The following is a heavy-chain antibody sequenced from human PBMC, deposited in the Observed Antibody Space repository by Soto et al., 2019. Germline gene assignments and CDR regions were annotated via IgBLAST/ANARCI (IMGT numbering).Heavy chain of an antibody. CDR2: IIPIFGTA. CDR3: AGPRFSSGWNGGGGY. V-gene: IGHV1-69*01. D-gene: IGHD6-19*01. CDR1: GGTFSSYA. Sequence: QVQLVQSGAEVKKPGSSVKVSCKASGGTFSSYAISWVRQAPGQGLEWMGGIIPIFGTANYAQKFQGRVTIPADEPPSKAYREVGSLGLGDRAVYYWAGPRFSSGWNGGGGYWGQGTLVTVSS. J-gene: IGHJ4*02.